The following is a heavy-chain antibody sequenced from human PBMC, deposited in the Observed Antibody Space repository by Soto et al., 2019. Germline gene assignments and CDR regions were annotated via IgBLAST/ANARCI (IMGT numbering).Heavy chain of an antibody. CDR2: IRSKAYGGTT. Sequence: GGSLRLSCTASGFTFGDYAMSWFRQAPGKGLEWVGFIRSKAYGGTTEYAASVKGRFTISRDDSKSIAYLQMNSLKTEDTAVYYCTRPRYCISTSCSNWFDPWGQGTLVTVSS. CDR3: TRPRYCISTSCSNWFDP. J-gene: IGHJ5*02. D-gene: IGHD2-2*01. V-gene: IGHV3-49*03. CDR1: GFTFGDYA.